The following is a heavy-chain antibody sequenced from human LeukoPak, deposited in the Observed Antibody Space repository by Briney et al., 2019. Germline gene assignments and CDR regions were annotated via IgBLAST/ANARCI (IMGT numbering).Heavy chain of an antibody. CDR2: ISSNGATI. CDR1: GFTFSSYE. CDR3: VRDTDP. J-gene: IGHJ5*02. V-gene: IGHV3-48*03. Sequence: GGSLRLSRAASGFTFSSYEMNWVRQAPGRGLEWVSYISSNGATIHYADSVKGRFTISRDNTKNSLYLQLNSLRAEDTAVYYCVRDTDPWGQGTLVTVSS.